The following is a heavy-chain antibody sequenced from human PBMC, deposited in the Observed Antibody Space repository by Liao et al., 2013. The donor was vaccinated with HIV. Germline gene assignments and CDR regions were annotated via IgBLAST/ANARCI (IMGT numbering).Heavy chain of an antibody. J-gene: IGHJ3*02. CDR2: IYNSGTT. V-gene: IGHV4-61*02. Sequence: QVQMQESGPGLVKPSQTLSLTCTVSGGSISSDRHYWSWIRQPAGKGLEYIGRIYNSGTTNYNPSLKSRVTISVDTSKNQFSLRLSSVTAADTAVYFCARFEEGAVVAASRTFDIWGQGTMVTVSS. CDR3: ARFEEGAVVAASRTFDI. CDR1: GGSISSDRHY. D-gene: IGHD2-15*01.